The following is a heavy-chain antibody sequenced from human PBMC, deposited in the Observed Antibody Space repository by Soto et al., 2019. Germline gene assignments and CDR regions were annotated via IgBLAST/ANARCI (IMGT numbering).Heavy chain of an antibody. V-gene: IGHV4-61*01. D-gene: IGHD3-22*01. J-gene: IGHJ5*02. CDR3: ARVGSSGYYGWFDP. Sequence: QVQLQESGPGLVKPSETLSLTCTVSGGSVNSANYYWSWIRQPPGKRLQWIGYIFYSGNSGSTNYNPARESRITIAGDTSKNQFSLKLSSVTAADTALYYCARVGSSGYYGWFDPWGQGTLVTVSS. CDR1: GGSVNSANYY. CDR2: IFYSGNSGST.